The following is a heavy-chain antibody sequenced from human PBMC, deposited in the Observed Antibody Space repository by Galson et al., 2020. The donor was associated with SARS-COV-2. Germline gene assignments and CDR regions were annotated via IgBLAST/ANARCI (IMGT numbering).Heavy chain of an antibody. D-gene: IGHD6-19*01. CDR1: GFSLTTSGMC. J-gene: IGHJ4*02. V-gene: IGHV2-70*11. Sequence: SGPTLVKHTQTLTLTCTFSGFSLTTSGMCVSWIHQPPGKALEWLARIDWDDDEYYSASLKTRLTISKDTSKNQVVLTMTNMDPVDTATYFCARIDSSGCRGNYWGQGTLVTVSS. CDR2: IDWDDDE. CDR3: ARIDSSGCRGNY.